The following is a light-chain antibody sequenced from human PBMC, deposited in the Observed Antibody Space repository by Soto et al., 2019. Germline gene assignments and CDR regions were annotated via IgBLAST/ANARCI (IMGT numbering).Light chain of an antibody. CDR1: QSVNPYY. V-gene: IGKV3-20*01. Sequence: EIVFTQSPGTLSLSPGERATLSCRASQSVNPYYLAWYQQKPGQAPRLLIYSASSRATGIPDRFSGGGSGTDFTLTISRLEAEDFGVYYGQYDGSSPWTFGQGTKVEIK. CDR3: QYDGSSPWT. J-gene: IGKJ1*01. CDR2: SAS.